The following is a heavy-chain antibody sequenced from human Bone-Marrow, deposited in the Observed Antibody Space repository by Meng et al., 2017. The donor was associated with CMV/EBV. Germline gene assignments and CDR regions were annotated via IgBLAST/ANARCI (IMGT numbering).Heavy chain of an antibody. Sequence: GGSLRLSCAASGFTFSSYGMHWVRQAPGKGLEWVAVIWYDGSNKYYADSVKGRFTISRDNSKNTLYLQMNSLRAEDTVVYYCARDSESSSWLSYYYYYGMDVWGQGTTVTVSS. J-gene: IGHJ6*02. CDR3: ARDSESSSWLSYYYYYGMDV. D-gene: IGHD6-13*01. V-gene: IGHV3-33*01. CDR1: GFTFSSYG. CDR2: IWYDGSNK.